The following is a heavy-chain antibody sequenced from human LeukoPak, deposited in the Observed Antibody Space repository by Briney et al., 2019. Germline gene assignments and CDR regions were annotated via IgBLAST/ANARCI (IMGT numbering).Heavy chain of an antibody. CDR3: ARRNGGRHQAFDY. CDR2: IYYSGST. Sequence: WETLSLACTVSSGSISSSSYYWGWIRKPPGKGLEWIGSIYYSGSTYYNPSLKSRVTISVDTSKKQFSLKLTSVTAADTAVYYCARRNGGRHQAFDYWGQGTLVTVSS. V-gene: IGHV4-39*01. J-gene: IGHJ4*02. D-gene: IGHD1-26*01. CDR1: SGSISSSSYY.